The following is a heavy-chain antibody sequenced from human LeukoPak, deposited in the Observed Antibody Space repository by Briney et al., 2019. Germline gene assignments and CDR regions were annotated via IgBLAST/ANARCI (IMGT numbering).Heavy chain of an antibody. J-gene: IGHJ4*02. D-gene: IGHD5-18*01. CDR3: ARVPLRLGYSYGYEVYYFDY. Sequence: ASVKVSCKASGGTFSSYAISWVRQAPGQGLEWMGGIIPIFGTANYAQKFQGRVTITADESTSTAYMELSSLRSEDTAVYYCARVPLRLGYSYGYEVYYFDYWGQGTLVTVSS. V-gene: IGHV1-69*01. CDR1: GGTFSSYA. CDR2: IIPIFGTA.